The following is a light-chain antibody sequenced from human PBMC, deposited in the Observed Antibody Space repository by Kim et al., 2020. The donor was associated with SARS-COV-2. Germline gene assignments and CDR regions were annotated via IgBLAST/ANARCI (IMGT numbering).Light chain of an antibody. Sequence: LSASVGDRVPITCRASQDIRNDLGWYQQNPGRAPKRLIYGASSLQSGVPSRFSGSGSGTEFTLTINSLQPDDFAIYYCQQYNSYTFGQGTKVDIK. CDR1: QDIRND. V-gene: IGKV1-17*01. J-gene: IGKJ1*01. CDR2: GAS. CDR3: QQYNSYT.